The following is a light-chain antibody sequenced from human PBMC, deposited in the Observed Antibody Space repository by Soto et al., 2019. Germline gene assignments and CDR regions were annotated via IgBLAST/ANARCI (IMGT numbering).Light chain of an antibody. CDR1: QSVGGS. CDR3: QQYRNWPRT. Sequence: EIVMTQSPATLSVSPGERATLSCRASQSVGGSLAWYQQKPGQAPGLLIYGASTRATGVPARFSGSGSGTEFTLTISSLQSEDFAVYHCQQYRNWPRTFGQGTKVDXK. CDR2: GAS. J-gene: IGKJ1*01. V-gene: IGKV3-15*01.